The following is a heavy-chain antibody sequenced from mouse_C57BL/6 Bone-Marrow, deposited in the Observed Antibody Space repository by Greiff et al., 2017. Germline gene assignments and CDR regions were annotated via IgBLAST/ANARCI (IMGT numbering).Heavy chain of an antibody. CDR1: GFTLTSYG. CDR2: IWGGGST. Sequence: VMLVESGPGLVAPSQSLSISCTVSGFTLTSYGVDWVRQPPGKGLEWLGAIWGGGSTNYNSALMSRLSISTDNSKSQIILKMKRLQTDDTAMYYCARRGGYYGRAEAMDYWGQGTSVTVSA. D-gene: IGHD1-1*01. J-gene: IGHJ4*01. CDR3: ARRGGYYGRAEAMDY. V-gene: IGHV2-9*01.